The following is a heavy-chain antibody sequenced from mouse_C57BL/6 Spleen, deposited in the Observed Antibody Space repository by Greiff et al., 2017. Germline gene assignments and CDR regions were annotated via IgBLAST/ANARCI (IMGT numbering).Heavy chain of an antibody. CDR2: IWSGGST. V-gene: IGHV2-2*01. Sequence: VQLQQSGPGLVQPSQSLSITCTVSGFSLTSYGVHWVRQSPGKGLEWLGVIWSGGSTDYNAAFISRLSISKDNSKSQVFFKMNSLQDDATAIYYCARKGDGYYSGAMDYWGQGTSVTVSS. CDR3: ARKGDGYYSGAMDY. D-gene: IGHD2-3*01. CDR1: GFSLTSYG. J-gene: IGHJ4*01.